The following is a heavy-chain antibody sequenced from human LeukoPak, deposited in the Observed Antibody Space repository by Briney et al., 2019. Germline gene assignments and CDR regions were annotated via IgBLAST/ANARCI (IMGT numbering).Heavy chain of an antibody. V-gene: IGHV4-59*08. CDR1: GGSMSSYY. CDR2: IYYSGST. Sequence: SETLSLTCTVSGGSMSSYYWSWIRQPPGKGLEWIGYIYYSGSTNYNPSLKSRVTISVDTSKNQFSLKLSSVTAADTAVYYCARRPWSYYGSGSHFDYWGQGTLVTVSS. D-gene: IGHD3-10*01. CDR3: ARRPWSYYGSGSHFDY. J-gene: IGHJ4*02.